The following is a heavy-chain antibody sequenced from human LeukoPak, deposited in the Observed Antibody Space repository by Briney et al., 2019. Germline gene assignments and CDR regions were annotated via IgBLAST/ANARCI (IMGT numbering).Heavy chain of an antibody. Sequence: GGSLRLSCAASGFTFRSYSINWVRQAPGKGLEWVSFISSSSRATYYADSVKGRFTISRDSAENSLYLQMNSLRAGDTAVYYCARVAKERVGGVYYFDYWGQGTLVTVTS. CDR2: ISSSSRAT. CDR1: GFTFRSYS. V-gene: IGHV3-48*01. D-gene: IGHD1-1*01. J-gene: IGHJ4*02. CDR3: ARVAKERVGGVYYFDY.